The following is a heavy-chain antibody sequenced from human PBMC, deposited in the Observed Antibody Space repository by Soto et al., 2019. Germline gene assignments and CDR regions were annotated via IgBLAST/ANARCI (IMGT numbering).Heavy chain of an antibody. CDR1: GFTFTSSA. J-gene: IGHJ6*02. CDR3: ALSKIRDYYYGMDV. Sequence: GASVKVSCKASGFTFTSSAVQWVRQARGQRLEWIGWIVVGSGNTNYAQKFQEKVTITRDMSTSTAYMELSSLRSEDTAVYYCALSKIRDYYYGMDVWGQGTTVTVSS. V-gene: IGHV1-58*01. CDR2: IVVGSGNT. D-gene: IGHD3-10*01.